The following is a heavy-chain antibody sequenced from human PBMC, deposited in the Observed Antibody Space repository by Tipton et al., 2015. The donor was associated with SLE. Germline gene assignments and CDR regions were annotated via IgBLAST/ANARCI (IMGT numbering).Heavy chain of an antibody. CDR1: GGSISSSSYF. CDR2: IYYSGNT. D-gene: IGHD6-13*01. V-gene: IGHV4-39*07. J-gene: IGHJ4*02. CDR3: ARGIAAAGTGDY. Sequence: TLSLTCTVSGGSISSSSYFWGWIRQPPGKGLEWIGSIYYSGNTYYNPSLKSRVTISVDTSKNQFSLKLTSVTAADTAVYYCARGIAAAGTGDYWGQGTLVTVSS.